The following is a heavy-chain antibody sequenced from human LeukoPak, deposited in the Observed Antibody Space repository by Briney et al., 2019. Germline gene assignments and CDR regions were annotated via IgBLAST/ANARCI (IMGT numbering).Heavy chain of an antibody. CDR1: GGSISSGSYY. D-gene: IGHD1-26*01. Sequence: SETLSLTYTVSGGSISSGSYYWSWIRQPAGKGLEWIGRIYTSGSTNYNPSLKSRVTISVDTSKTQFSLKLSSVTAADTAVYYCASSIVGATPAVGYYYMDVWGKGTTDTISS. CDR2: IYTSGST. CDR3: ASSIVGATPAVGYYYMDV. V-gene: IGHV4-61*02. J-gene: IGHJ6*03.